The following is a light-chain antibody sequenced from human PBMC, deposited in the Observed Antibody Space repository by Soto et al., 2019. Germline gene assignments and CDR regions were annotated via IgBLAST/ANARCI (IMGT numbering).Light chain of an antibody. CDR1: SSNIGAGYD. CDR3: QSFDSSLSGGV. V-gene: IGLV1-40*01. CDR2: SDN. Sequence: QSVLTQPPSVSGAPGQRVTISCTGSSSNIGAGYDVHWYQQLPGTAPELLIYSDNSRPSGVPDRFSGSKSGTSASLAITGLQAEDEADYYCQSFDSSLSGGVFGGGTKLTVL. J-gene: IGLJ3*02.